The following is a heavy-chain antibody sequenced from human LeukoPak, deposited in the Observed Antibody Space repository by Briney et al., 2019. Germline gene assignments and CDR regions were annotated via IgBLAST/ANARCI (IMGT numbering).Heavy chain of an antibody. Sequence: GGSLRLSCAASGFTFSNYGMTWVRQAPGKGLEWVSTISGSGHNTYYADSVKGRFTISRDNSKNTLYLQMNSLRAEDTAVYYCAKGAGSSWFEHWGQGTLVTVSS. CDR2: ISGSGHNT. CDR1: GFTFSNYG. J-gene: IGHJ5*02. D-gene: IGHD6-13*01. V-gene: IGHV3-23*01. CDR3: AKGAGSSWFEH.